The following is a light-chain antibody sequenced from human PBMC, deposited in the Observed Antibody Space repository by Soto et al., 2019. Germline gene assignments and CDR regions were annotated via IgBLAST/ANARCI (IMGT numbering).Light chain of an antibody. J-gene: IGKJ4*01. CDR2: AAS. CDR1: QNIRTY. CDR3: QQAYSKNT. Sequence: DIQMTQSPSSLSASVGDRVTIACRASQNIRTYLNWYQQNPGKAPKLLIYAASNLHSGVPSRFSGSGSGTDFTLNISSLQPEVFATYYCQQAYSKNTFGGGTKVEIK. V-gene: IGKV1-39*01.